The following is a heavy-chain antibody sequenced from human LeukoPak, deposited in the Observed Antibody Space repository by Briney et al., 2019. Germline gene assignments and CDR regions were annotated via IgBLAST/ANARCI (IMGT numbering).Heavy chain of an antibody. CDR2: ISGSGGST. V-gene: IGHV3-23*01. CDR1: GFTFSSYA. J-gene: IGHJ4*02. D-gene: IGHD2-2*01. CDR3: AKGDLIVVVPAALSY. Sequence: GGSLRPSCAASGFTFSSYAMSWVRQAPGKGLEWVSAISGSGGSTYYADSVKGRFTISRDNSKNTLYLQMNSLRAEDTAVYYCAKGDLIVVVPAALSYWGQGTLVTVSS.